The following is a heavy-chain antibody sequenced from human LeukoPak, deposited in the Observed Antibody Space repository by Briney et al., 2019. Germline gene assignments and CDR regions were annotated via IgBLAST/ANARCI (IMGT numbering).Heavy chain of an antibody. D-gene: IGHD2-15*01. CDR2: IYYSGIT. CDR1: GGSISSYY. CDR3: AREGSGPNGGYDY. Sequence: SETLSLTRTVSGGSISSYYWSWIRQPPGKGLEWIGYIYYSGITNYNPSLKSRVTISVDASKNQFSLKLSSVTAADTAVYYCAREGSGPNGGYDYWGQGTLVTVSS. J-gene: IGHJ4*02. V-gene: IGHV4-59*01.